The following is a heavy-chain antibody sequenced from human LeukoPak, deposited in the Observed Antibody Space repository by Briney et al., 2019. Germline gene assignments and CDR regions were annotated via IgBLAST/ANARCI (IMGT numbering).Heavy chain of an antibody. CDR3: ARDIHYYDSSDSDFDI. CDR2: IKQDGSEK. V-gene: IGHV3-7*01. CDR1: GFTFSSYW. J-gene: IGHJ3*02. D-gene: IGHD3-22*01. Sequence: GGSLRLSCAASGFTFSSYWMSWVRQAPGKGLEWVANIKQDGSEKYYVDSVKGRFTISRDNAKNSLYLQMNSLRAEDTAVYYCARDIHYYDSSDSDFDIWGQGTMVTVSS.